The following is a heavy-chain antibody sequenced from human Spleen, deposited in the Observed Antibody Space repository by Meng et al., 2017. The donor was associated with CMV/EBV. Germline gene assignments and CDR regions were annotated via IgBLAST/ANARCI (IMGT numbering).Heavy chain of an antibody. CDR2: MYRGGNT. Sequence: GGSLRLSCAVSGFTISTNYMSWVRQAPGKGLEWVSSMYRGGNTYYADSVKGRFTISRDNSANMLYLQINSLRAEDTALYSCARSTNWDDTFDMWGQGTLVTVSS. D-gene: IGHD2-8*01. CDR1: GFTISTNY. J-gene: IGHJ3*02. CDR3: ARSTNWDDTFDM. V-gene: IGHV3-66*01.